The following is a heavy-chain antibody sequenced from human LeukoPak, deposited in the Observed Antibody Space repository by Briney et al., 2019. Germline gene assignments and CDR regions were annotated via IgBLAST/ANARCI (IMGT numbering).Heavy chain of an antibody. Sequence: SETLSLTCTVSGGSISSGGYYWSWIRQPPGKGLEWIGYIYHSGSTYYNPSLKSRVTISVDRSKNQFSLKLSSVTAADTAVYYCARHRRPIAARKGSWFDPWGQGTLVTVSS. J-gene: IGHJ5*02. CDR2: IYHSGST. CDR1: GGSISSGGYY. V-gene: IGHV4-30-2*01. D-gene: IGHD6-6*01. CDR3: ARHRRPIAARKGSWFDP.